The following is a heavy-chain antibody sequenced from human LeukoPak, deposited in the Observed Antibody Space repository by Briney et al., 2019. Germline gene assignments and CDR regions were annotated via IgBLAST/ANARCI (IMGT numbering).Heavy chain of an antibody. CDR3: ARSGLLWFGELITDHIFDP. V-gene: IGHV4-4*07. Sequence: PSETLSLTCTVSGGSISSYYWSWIRQPAGKGLEWIGRIYTSGSTNYNPSLKSRVTMSVDTSKNQFSLKLSFVTAADTAVYYCARSGLLWFGELITDHIFDPWGQGTLVTVSS. D-gene: IGHD3-10*01. J-gene: IGHJ5*02. CDR2: IYTSGST. CDR1: GGSISSYY.